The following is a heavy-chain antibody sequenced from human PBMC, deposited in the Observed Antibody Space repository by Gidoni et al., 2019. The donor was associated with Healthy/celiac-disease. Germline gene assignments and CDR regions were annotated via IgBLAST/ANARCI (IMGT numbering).Heavy chain of an antibody. CDR3: AREYSPAAFDI. Sequence: VPLVHSGAAVKTPRATVKVPCKASDYTFTSYAMHWVRQAPGQRLEWMGWINAGNGNTKYSQTFQGRVTITRDTSASTAYMELSSLRSEDTAVYYCAREYSPAAFDIWGQGTMVTVSS. D-gene: IGHD6-13*01. CDR2: INAGNGNT. J-gene: IGHJ3*02. CDR1: DYTFTSYA. V-gene: IGHV1-3*01.